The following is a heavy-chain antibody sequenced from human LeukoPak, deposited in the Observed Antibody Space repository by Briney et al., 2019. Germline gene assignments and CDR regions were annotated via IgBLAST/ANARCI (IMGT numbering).Heavy chain of an antibody. CDR1: GFTLTSYN. CDR3: ARDRWGCSSTSCYSVEDY. J-gene: IGHJ4*02. Sequence: PGGSLRLSCAASGFTLTSYNMNWVRQAPGKGLEWVSSITSSSDYIYYADSVKGRFTVSRDNAKNSLYLQMNSLRAEDTAVYYCARDRWGCSSTSCYSVEDYWGQGTLVTVSS. CDR2: ITSSSDYI. V-gene: IGHV3-21*04. D-gene: IGHD2-2*02.